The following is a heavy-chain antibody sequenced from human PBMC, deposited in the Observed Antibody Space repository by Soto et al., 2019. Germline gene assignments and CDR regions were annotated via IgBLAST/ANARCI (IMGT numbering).Heavy chain of an antibody. D-gene: IGHD3-22*01. Sequence: PGESLRLSCAASGFTFSDYYMSWIRQAPGKGLEWVSYISSSGSTIYYADSVKGRFTISRDNAKNSLYLQMNSLRAEDTAVYYCTTGIVVVIPSGMDVWGQGTTVTVSS. V-gene: IGHV3-11*01. J-gene: IGHJ6*02. CDR2: ISSSGSTI. CDR3: TTGIVVVIPSGMDV. CDR1: GFTFSDYY.